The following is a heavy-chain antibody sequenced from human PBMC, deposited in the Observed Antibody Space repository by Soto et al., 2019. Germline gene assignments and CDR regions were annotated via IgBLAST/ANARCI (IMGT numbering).Heavy chain of an antibody. Sequence: PSETLSLTCTVSGDSISSDGYHWSWFRQSPGKDLKLIGYIYNGGRTFYMPSLEGRINMSLAATKNSYFLRLTSVTAADTAVYYCTRAPVGMDSINFFDHWGQGILVTVSS. CDR1: GDSISSDGYH. CDR3: TRAPVGMDSINFFDH. CDR2: IYNGGRT. J-gene: IGHJ4*02. D-gene: IGHD2-8*01. V-gene: IGHV4-30-4*01.